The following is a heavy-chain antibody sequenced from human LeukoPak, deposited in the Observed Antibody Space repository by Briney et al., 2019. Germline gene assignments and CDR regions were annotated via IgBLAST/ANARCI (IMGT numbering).Heavy chain of an antibody. D-gene: IGHD2-8*01. V-gene: IGHV3-20*04. Sequence: GGSLRLSCAASGFTFDDYGMSWVRQAPGKGLEWVSGINWNGGSTGYADSVKGRFTISRDNAKNSLYLQMNSLRAEDTAVYYCATSTIVQSYYYGLDVWGQGTTVTVSS. J-gene: IGHJ6*02. CDR1: GFTFDDYG. CDR3: ATSTIVQSYYYGLDV. CDR2: INWNGGST.